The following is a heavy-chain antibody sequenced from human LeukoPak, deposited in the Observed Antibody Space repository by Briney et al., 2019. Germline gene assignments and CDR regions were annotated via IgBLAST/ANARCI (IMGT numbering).Heavy chain of an antibody. Sequence: GGSLRLSCAASGFTVSSNYMSWVRQAPGKGLEWVSVIYSGGSTYYADSGKGRFTISRHNSKNTLYLQINSLRAEDTAVYYCARGQQLDYYYYYGMDVWGQGTTVTVSS. V-gene: IGHV3-53*04. CDR1: GFTVSSNY. CDR2: IYSGGST. D-gene: IGHD6-13*01. CDR3: ARGQQLDYYYYYGMDV. J-gene: IGHJ6*02.